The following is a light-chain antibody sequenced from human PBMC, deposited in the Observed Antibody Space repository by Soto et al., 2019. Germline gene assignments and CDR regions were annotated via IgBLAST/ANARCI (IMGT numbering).Light chain of an antibody. J-gene: IGKJ5*01. CDR1: QSVSSS. Sequence: EIVLTQAPATLSLSPGVRAPLSCRASQSVSSSLAWYQQKPGQAPRLLIYDASNRATGIPARFSGSGSGTDFTLTISSLEPEDFAVYYCQRRSNWPITFGQGTRLEI. CDR2: DAS. V-gene: IGKV3-11*01. CDR3: QRRSNWPIT.